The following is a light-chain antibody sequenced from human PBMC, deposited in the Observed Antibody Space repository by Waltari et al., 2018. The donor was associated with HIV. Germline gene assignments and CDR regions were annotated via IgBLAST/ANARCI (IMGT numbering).Light chain of an antibody. CDR3: AAWDDSLSGPV. Sequence: QSILTKPPSTSGTPGQRVHITCSGRGSKLGSNYVYWYPLLLGPAPNSLIYRNNRRPSGVPDRFSGSKSTTSASLAIGGLRSEDEADYYCAAWDDSLSGPVFGGGTKLTVL. CDR2: RNN. V-gene: IGLV1-47*01. J-gene: IGLJ3*02. CDR1: GSKLGSNY.